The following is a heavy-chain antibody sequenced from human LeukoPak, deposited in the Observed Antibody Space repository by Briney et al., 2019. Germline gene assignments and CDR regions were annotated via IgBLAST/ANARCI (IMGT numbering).Heavy chain of an antibody. CDR2: ISAYNGNT. D-gene: IGHD1-26*01. Sequence: ASVKVSCKASGYTFTSYGISWVRQAPRQGLEWMGWISAYNGNTNYAQKLQGRVTMTTDTSTSTAYMELRSLRSDDTAVYHCARGFRGHSSGVFDYWGQGTLVTVSS. V-gene: IGHV1-18*01. J-gene: IGHJ4*02. CDR1: GYTFTSYG. CDR3: ARGFRGHSSGVFDY.